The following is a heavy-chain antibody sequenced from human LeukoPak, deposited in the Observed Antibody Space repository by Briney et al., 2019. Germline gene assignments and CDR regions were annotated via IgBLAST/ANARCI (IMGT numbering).Heavy chain of an antibody. CDR3: ARQLRGVIVVVITAKDHPLDI. D-gene: IGHD3-22*01. V-gene: IGHV3-53*01. CDR2: IYSGGTT. CDR1: GFTIVTKY. Sequence: PGGSLRLSCAASGFTIVTKYMNWVRQAPGKGLEWVSIIYSGGTTYYADSVKGRFTISRDTSKNTVSLQMNSLRAEDTAVYYCARQLRGVIVVVITAKDHPLDIWGQGTVVTVSP. J-gene: IGHJ3*02.